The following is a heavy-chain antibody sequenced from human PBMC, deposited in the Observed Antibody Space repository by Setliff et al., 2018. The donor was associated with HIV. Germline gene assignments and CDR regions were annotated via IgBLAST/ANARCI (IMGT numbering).Heavy chain of an antibody. CDR3: ARGGAVAGS. J-gene: IGHJ4*02. D-gene: IGHD6-19*01. Sequence: PSETLSLTCAVSGGSISSGGYYWSWIRQHPGKGLEWIGYISYSGSTYYNPSLKSRVTISVDTSKNQFSLKLSSVTAADTAVYYCARGGAVAGSWGQGTLVTVSS. V-gene: IGHV4-31*11. CDR1: GGSISSGGYY. CDR2: ISYSGST.